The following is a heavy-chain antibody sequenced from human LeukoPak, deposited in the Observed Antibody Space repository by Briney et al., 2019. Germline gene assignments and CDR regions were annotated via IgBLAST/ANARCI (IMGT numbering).Heavy chain of an antibody. CDR2: ISYDGSNK. Sequence: PGRSLRLSCAASGFTFSSYGMHWVRQAPGKGLEWVAVISYDGSNKYYADSVKGRFTISRDNSKNTLHLQMNSLRAEDTAVYYCAKDNSSGRSIYFDYWGQGTLVTVSS. J-gene: IGHJ4*02. CDR1: GFTFSSYG. D-gene: IGHD6-19*01. CDR3: AKDNSSGRSIYFDY. V-gene: IGHV3-30*18.